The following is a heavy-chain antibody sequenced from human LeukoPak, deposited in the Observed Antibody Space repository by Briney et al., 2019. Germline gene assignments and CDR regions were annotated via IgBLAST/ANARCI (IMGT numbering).Heavy chain of an antibody. CDR2: ISSSSYI. V-gene: IGHV3-21*01. CDR3: ARVPAPSRFLEWLWHFDY. D-gene: IGHD3-3*01. CDR1: GFTFSSYS. J-gene: IGHJ4*02. Sequence: GGSLRLSCAASGFTFSSYSMNWVRQAPGKGLEWVSSISSSSYIYYADSVKGRFTISRDNAKNSLYLQMNSLRAEDTAVYYCARVPAPSRFLEWLWHFDYWGQGTLVTVSS.